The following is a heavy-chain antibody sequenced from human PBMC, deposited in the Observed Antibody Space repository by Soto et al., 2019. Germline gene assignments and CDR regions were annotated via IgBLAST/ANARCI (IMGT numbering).Heavy chain of an antibody. CDR2: IYYSGST. Sequence: QVQLQESGPGLVKPSQTLSLTCTVSGGSISSGGYYWSWIRQHPGKGLDWIGYIYYSGSTYYNPSLKSRVTISVDTSKNQFSLKLSSVTAADTAVYYCARFDSSGYYYGFDYWGQGTLVTVSS. V-gene: IGHV4-31*03. CDR3: ARFDSSGYYYGFDY. CDR1: GGSISSGGYY. J-gene: IGHJ4*02. D-gene: IGHD3-22*01.